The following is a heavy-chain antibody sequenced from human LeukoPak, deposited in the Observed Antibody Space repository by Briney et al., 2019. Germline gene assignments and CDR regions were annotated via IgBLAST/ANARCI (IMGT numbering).Heavy chain of an antibody. CDR1: GFTFDDYA. CDR3: ARECSGGSCYFNYYGMDV. CDR2: ISWNSGSI. J-gene: IGHJ6*04. D-gene: IGHD2-15*01. V-gene: IGHV3-9*01. Sequence: PGGSLRLSCAASGFTFDDYAMHWVRQAPGKGLEWVSGISWNSGSIGYADSVKGRFTISRDNAKNSLYLQMNSLRAEDTAVYYCARECSGGSCYFNYYGMDVWGKGTTVTVSS.